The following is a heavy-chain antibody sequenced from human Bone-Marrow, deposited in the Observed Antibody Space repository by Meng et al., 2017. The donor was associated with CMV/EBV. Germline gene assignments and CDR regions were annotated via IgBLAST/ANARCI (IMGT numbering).Heavy chain of an antibody. CDR1: GFTVSSNY. CDR2: IYSGGST. D-gene: IGHD4-23*01. V-gene: IGHV3-66*02. Sequence: GGSLRLSCAASGFTVSSNYMSWVRQAPGKGLEWVSVIYSGGSTYYADSVKGRFTISRDNSKNTLYLQINSLRAEDTAVYYCAREFVNYGGNSFDYWGHGTLVTVSS. J-gene: IGHJ4*01. CDR3: AREFVNYGGNSFDY.